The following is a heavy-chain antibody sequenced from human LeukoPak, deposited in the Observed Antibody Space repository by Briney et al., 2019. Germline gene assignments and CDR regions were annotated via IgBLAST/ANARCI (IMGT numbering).Heavy chain of an antibody. CDR2: LYSGGTT. CDR3: ASEKTGRDY. V-gene: IGHV3-53*01. J-gene: IGHJ4*02. Sequence: GGSLRLSCAASGSTVSNNYMSWVRQAPGKGLEWVSVLYSGGTTYYLDSVKGRFTISRDSSKNTLYLQMNSLRAEDTAMYYCASEKTGRDYWGQGTQVTVSS. CDR1: GSTVSNNY. D-gene: IGHD1-1*01.